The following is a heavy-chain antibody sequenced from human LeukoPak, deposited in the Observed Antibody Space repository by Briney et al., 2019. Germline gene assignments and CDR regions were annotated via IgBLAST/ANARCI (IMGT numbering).Heavy chain of an antibody. J-gene: IGHJ3*02. Sequence: SETLSLTCTVSGYFISAGYCWGWIRQPPGKGLEWIGTVYHGGSTYYNPSLKTRVTLSVDTSKNQFSLRLNSVTAADTAAFYCARALPGVIDNFDIWGQGTMVTVSS. V-gene: IGHV4-38-2*02. D-gene: IGHD2-2*02. CDR1: GYFISAGYC. CDR3: ARALPGVIDNFDI. CDR2: VYHGGST.